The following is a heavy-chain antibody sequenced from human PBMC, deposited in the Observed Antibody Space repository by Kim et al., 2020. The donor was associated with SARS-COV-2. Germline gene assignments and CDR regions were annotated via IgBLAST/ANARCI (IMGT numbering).Heavy chain of an antibody. Sequence: SETLSLTCTVSGGSISSYYWSWIRQPPGKGLEWIGYIYYSGSTNYNPSLKSRVTISVDTSKNQFSLKLSSVTAADTAVYYCARAIPAAPYYYYYYDMDVWGQGTTVTVSS. J-gene: IGHJ6*02. CDR3: ARAIPAAPYYYYYYDMDV. D-gene: IGHD2-2*01. V-gene: IGHV4-59*13. CDR1: GGSISSYY. CDR2: IYYSGST.